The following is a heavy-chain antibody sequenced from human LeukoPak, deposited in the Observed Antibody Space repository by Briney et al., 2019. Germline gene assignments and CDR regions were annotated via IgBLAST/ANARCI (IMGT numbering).Heavy chain of an antibody. CDR3: ARGGRDRYDFDY. Sequence: GGSLRLSCPPSGFTFSSYEMNSARHPPGKGLEWDSYISSSGSTIYYAASVKGPLTLSRDHAKNSLYLQRNSLRADDTAVYYSARGGRDRYDFDYWGQGTLVTVSS. V-gene: IGHV3-48*03. CDR1: GFTFSSYE. D-gene: IGHD5-12*01. J-gene: IGHJ4*02. CDR2: ISSSGSTI.